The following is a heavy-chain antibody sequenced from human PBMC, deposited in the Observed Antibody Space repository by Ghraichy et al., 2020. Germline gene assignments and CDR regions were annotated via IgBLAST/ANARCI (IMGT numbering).Heavy chain of an antibody. CDR1: GFSLSNARMG. CDR3: ARISSSSAEYYYYGMDV. D-gene: IGHD6-13*01. V-gene: IGHV2-26*01. CDR2: IFSNDEK. Sequence: SGPTLVKPTETLTLTCTVSGFSLSNARMGVSWIRQPPGKALEWLAHIFSNDEKSYSTSLKSRLTISKDTSKSQVVLTMTNMDPVDTATYYCARISSSSAEYYYYGMDVWGQGTTVTVSS. J-gene: IGHJ6*02.